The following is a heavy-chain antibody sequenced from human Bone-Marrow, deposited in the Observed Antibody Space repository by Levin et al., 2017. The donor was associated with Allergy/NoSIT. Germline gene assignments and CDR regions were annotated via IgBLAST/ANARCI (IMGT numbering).Heavy chain of an antibody. CDR3: ARVNSMVRGVIMSYYYYGMDV. V-gene: IGHV1-69*13. CDR2: IIPIFGTA. J-gene: IGHJ6*02. Sequence: SVKVSCKASGGTFSSYAISWVRQAPGQGLEWMGGIIPIFGTANYAQKFQGRVTITADESTSTAYMELSSLRSEDTAVYYCARVNSMVRGVIMSYYYYGMDVWGQGTTVTVSS. D-gene: IGHD3-10*01. CDR1: GGTFSSYA.